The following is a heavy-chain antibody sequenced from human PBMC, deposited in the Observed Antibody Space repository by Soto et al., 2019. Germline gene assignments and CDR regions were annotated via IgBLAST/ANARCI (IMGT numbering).Heavy chain of an antibody. D-gene: IGHD2-15*01. CDR1: GGSFSGYY. V-gene: IGHV4-34*01. Sequence: QVQLQQWGAGVLKPSETLSLTCAVYGGSFSGYYWSWIRQPPGKGLEWIGEINHSGSTNYNPSLKSRVTISVDTSKNQFSLKLSSVTAADTAVYYCARGVAATEDKLYYYGMDVWGQGTTVTVSS. CDR3: ARGVAATEDKLYYYGMDV. J-gene: IGHJ6*02. CDR2: INHSGST.